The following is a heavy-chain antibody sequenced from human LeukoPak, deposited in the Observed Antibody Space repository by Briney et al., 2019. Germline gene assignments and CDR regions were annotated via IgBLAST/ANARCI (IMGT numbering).Heavy chain of an antibody. D-gene: IGHD6-6*01. Sequence: SGGSLRLSCAASGFTFSRYWMSWVRQAPGKGLEWVANIKQDGSEKDYVDSVKGRFTISRGNAKNSLYLQMNSLTAEDTAVYYCARESFAARWDWGQGTLVTVSS. V-gene: IGHV3-7*01. CDR1: GFTFSRYW. CDR2: IKQDGSEK. J-gene: IGHJ4*02. CDR3: ARESFAARWD.